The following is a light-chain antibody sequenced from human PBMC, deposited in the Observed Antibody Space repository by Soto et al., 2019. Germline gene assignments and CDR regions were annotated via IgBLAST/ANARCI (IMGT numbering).Light chain of an antibody. CDR3: QQRYDCPVT. CDR2: GAS. Sequence: EIVLTQSPGTLSLSPGDGATLSCRASQTVGNNYLAWYQQRPGQAPRLLIHGASSRATGIPPRFSGSGSGTDFTLTISSLEPEDFSVYYCQQRYDCPVTFGQGTRLEIK. CDR1: QTVGNNY. J-gene: IGKJ5*01. V-gene: IGKV3D-20*02.